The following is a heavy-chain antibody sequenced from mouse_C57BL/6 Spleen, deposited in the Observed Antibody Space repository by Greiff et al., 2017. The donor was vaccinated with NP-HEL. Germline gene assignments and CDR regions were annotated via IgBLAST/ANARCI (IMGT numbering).Heavy chain of an antibody. J-gene: IGHJ1*03. CDR2: ISDGGSYT. V-gene: IGHV5-4*03. CDR1: GFTFSSYA. CDR3: ARGTTIRYFDV. Sequence: EVNVVESGGGLVKPGGSLKLSCAASGFTFSSYAMSWVRQTPEKRLEWVATISDGGSYTYYPDNVKGRFTISRDNAKNNLYLQMSHLKSEDTAMYYCARGTTIRYFDVWGTGTTVTVSS. D-gene: IGHD2-1*01.